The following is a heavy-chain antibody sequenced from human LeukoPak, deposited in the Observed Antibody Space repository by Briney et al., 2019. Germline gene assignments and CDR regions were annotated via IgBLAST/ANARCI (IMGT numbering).Heavy chain of an antibody. CDR3: ARDSHMGFDY. J-gene: IGHJ4*02. CDR1: GFTFSSYA. V-gene: IGHV3-30-3*01. Sequence: GGSLRLSCAASGFTFSSYAMHWVRQAPGKGLEGVAVISYDGSNKYYADSVKGRFTISRDNSKNTLYLQMNSLRAEDTAVYYCARDSHMGFDYWGQGTLVTVSS. CDR2: ISYDGSNK.